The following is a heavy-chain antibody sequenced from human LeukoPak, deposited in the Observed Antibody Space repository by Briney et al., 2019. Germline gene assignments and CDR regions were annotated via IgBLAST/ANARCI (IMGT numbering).Heavy chain of an antibody. D-gene: IGHD7-27*01. Sequence: PGGSLRLSCAASGFTFSTYAVNWVRQAPGKGLEWVSAISSSGGTTYYADSVKGRFSISRDNSKNTLYLRMNSLRDEDTAIYYCARENWGPDYWGQGTLVTVSS. CDR2: ISSSGGTT. CDR3: ARENWGPDY. V-gene: IGHV3-23*01. CDR1: GFTFSTYA. J-gene: IGHJ4*02.